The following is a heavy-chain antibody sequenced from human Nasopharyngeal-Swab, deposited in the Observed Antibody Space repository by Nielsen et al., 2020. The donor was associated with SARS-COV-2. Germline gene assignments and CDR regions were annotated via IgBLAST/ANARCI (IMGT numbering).Heavy chain of an antibody. CDR1: GGSFSSGSYY. CDR2: IYYSGSI. D-gene: IGHD3-10*01. J-gene: IGHJ6*02. Sequence: SDTLSLTFTVSGGSFSSGSYYWSWIRQPPGKGLEWIGYIYYSGSINYNPSLKSRVTISVDTSKNQFSLKLSSVTAADTAVYYCARDHYGSGSPSMDVWGQGTTVTVSS. V-gene: IGHV4-61*01. CDR3: ARDHYGSGSPSMDV.